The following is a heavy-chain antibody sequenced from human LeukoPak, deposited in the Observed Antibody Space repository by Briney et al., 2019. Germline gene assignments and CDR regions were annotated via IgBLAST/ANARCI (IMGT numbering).Heavy chain of an antibody. CDR3: ARGLTYYYDSSGYDWGWY. D-gene: IGHD3-22*01. V-gene: IGHV3-48*03. CDR1: GFTFRSYE. Sequence: GGSLRLSCAASGFTFRSYEMNWVRQAPGKGLEWVSYISSSGSTIYYADSVKGRFTISRDNAKNSLYLQMNSLRAEDTAVYYCARGLTYYYDSSGYDWGWYWGQGSLVTVSS. J-gene: IGHJ4*02. CDR2: ISSSGSTI.